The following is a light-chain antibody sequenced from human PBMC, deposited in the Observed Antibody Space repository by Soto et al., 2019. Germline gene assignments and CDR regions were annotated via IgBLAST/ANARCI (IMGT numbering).Light chain of an antibody. J-gene: IGLJ1*01. CDR1: SSDVGGYNY. Sequence: QSALTQPRSVSGSPGQSVTISCTGTSSDVGGYNYVSWYQQHPGKAPKLMIYDVSKRPSGVPDRFSGSKSGNTASLTISGLQAEDEAEYYCCSYEGSDTHVFGTGTKVTVL. CDR2: DVS. V-gene: IGLV2-11*01. CDR3: CSYEGSDTHV.